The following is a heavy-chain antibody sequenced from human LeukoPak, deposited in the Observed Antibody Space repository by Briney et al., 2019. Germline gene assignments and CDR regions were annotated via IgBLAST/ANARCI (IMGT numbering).Heavy chain of an antibody. D-gene: IGHD4-11*01. CDR2: ISYDGSNK. V-gene: IGHV3-30-3*01. CDR1: GFTFSSYA. CDR3: ASRATVTTDRFWFDP. J-gene: IGHJ5*02. Sequence: GGSLRLSCAASGFTFSSYAMHWVRQAPGKGLEWVAVISYDGSNKYYADSVKGRFTISRDNSKNTLYLQMNSLRAEDTAVYYCASRATVTTDRFWFDPWGQGTLVTVSS.